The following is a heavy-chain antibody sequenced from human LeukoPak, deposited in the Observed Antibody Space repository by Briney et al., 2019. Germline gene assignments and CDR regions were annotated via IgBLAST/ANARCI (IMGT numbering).Heavy chain of an antibody. J-gene: IGHJ4*02. CDR3: ARDLIYGSGEY. Sequence: GGSLRLSCAASGFTFSSYGMSWVRQAPGKGLEWVSAISGSGGSTYYADSVKGRFTISRDNAKNSLYLQMNSLRADDTAVYYCARDLIYGSGEYWGQGTLVTVSS. D-gene: IGHD3-10*01. CDR2: ISGSGGST. CDR1: GFTFSSYG. V-gene: IGHV3-23*01.